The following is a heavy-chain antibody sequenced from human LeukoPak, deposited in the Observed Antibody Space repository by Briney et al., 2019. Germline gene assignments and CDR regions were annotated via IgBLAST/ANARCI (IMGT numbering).Heavy chain of an antibody. J-gene: IGHJ3*02. V-gene: IGHV4-39*07. CDR3: ARGTIFGVGGGAFDI. CDR1: GVSISSSSYY. CDR2: IYYSGST. Sequence: SETLSLTCTVSGVSISSSSYYWGWIRQPPGKGLEWIGSIYYSGSTYYNPSLKSRVTISVDRSKNQFSLKLSSVTAADTAVCYCARGTIFGVGGGAFDIWGQGTMVTVSS. D-gene: IGHD3-3*01.